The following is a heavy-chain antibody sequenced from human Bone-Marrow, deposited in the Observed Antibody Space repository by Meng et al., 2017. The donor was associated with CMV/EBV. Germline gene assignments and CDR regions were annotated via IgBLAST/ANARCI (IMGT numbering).Heavy chain of an antibody. CDR1: GFTVSSNY. D-gene: IGHD2-2*01. J-gene: IGHJ5*02. Sequence: GESLKISCAASGFTVSSNYMSWVRQAPGKGLEWVSVIYSGGSTYYADSVKGRFTISRDNSKNTLYLQMNSLRAEDTAVYYCARVGYCSSTRCSSWGQGTLVPVSS. V-gene: IGHV3-53*01. CDR3: ARVGYCSSTRCSS. CDR2: IYSGGST.